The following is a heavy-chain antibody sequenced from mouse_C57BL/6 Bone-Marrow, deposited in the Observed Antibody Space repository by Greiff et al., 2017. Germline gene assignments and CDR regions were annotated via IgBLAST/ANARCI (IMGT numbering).Heavy chain of an antibody. CDR1: GFTFSSYG. CDR3: ARRGYYGRIFYWYFDV. J-gene: IGHJ1*03. CDR2: ISSGGSYT. V-gene: IGHV5-6*02. D-gene: IGHD1-1*01. Sequence: DVKLVESGGDLVKPGGSLKLSCAASGFTFSSYGMSWVRQTPDKRLEWVATISSGGSYTYYPDSVKGRFTISRDNAKNTLYLQMSSLKSEDTAMYYCARRGYYGRIFYWYFDVWGTGTTVTVSS.